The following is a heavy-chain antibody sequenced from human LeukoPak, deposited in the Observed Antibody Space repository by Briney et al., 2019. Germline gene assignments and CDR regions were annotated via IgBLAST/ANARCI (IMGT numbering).Heavy chain of an antibody. J-gene: IGHJ4*02. D-gene: IGHD5-18*01. Sequence: GGSLRLSCAASGFTFHDYAMYWVRQAPGKGLEWVSLINWNAGSTYYADSAKGRFTISRDNSKNSLYLQMNSLRAEDTGMFYGAKGGGGGYSYGYGQLDYWGQGTLVTVSS. V-gene: IGHV3-43D*04. CDR2: INWNAGST. CDR3: AKGGGGGYSYGYGQLDY. CDR1: GFTFHDYA.